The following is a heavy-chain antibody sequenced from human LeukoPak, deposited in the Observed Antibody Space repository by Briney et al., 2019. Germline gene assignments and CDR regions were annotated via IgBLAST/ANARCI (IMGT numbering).Heavy chain of an antibody. D-gene: IGHD3-10*01. V-gene: IGHV4-59*01. CDR3: ARGQAQAYYGSGSYPFGY. CDR2: IYYSGST. Sequence: PSETLSLTCTVSGGSISSYYWSWIRQPPGKGLEWIGYIYYSGSTKSNPSLKSRVTISVDTSKNQFSLKLSSVTAADTAVYYCARGQAQAYYGSGSYPFGYWGQGTLVTVSS. J-gene: IGHJ4*02. CDR1: GGSISSYY.